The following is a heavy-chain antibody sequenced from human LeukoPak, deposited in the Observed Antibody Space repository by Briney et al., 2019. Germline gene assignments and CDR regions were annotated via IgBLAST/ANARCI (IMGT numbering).Heavy chain of an antibody. CDR1: GYTLTSYG. V-gene: IGHV1-18*01. CDR3: ARDKIRIDAFDI. J-gene: IGHJ3*02. Sequence: ASVKVSCKASGYTLTSYGISWVRQAPGQGLEWMGWISAYNGNTNYAQKLQGRVTMTTDTSTSTAYMELRSLRSDDTAVYYCARDKIRIDAFDIWGQGTMVTVSS. CDR2: ISAYNGNT.